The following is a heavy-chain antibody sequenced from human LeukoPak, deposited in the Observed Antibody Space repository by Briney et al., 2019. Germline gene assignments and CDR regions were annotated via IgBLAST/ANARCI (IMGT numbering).Heavy chain of an antibody. Sequence: GGSLRLSCAASGFTFSSYAMNWVRQAPGKGLEWVSGISGSGGSTYYADSVKGRFTISRDNSKNALYLQMNSLRAEDTAVYYCAKDSAYSSGWYYFDPWGQGILVTVSS. CDR1: GFTFSSYA. J-gene: IGHJ4*02. D-gene: IGHD6-13*01. V-gene: IGHV3-23*01. CDR3: AKDSAYSSGWYYFDP. CDR2: ISGSGGST.